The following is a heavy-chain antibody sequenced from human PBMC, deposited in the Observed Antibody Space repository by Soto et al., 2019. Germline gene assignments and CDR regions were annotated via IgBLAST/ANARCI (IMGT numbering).Heavy chain of an antibody. CDR2: MHASGGT. J-gene: IGHJ4*02. D-gene: IGHD2-15*01. Sequence: ETLSLTCSVSGAPISSNDYFWAWIRQPPGRGLEFIASMHASGGTYHASSLKSRATMSLDTSKDQFSLKLQSVTAADTGTYYCAAIVVGATRHSDVDHWGQGTLVTVSS. CDR1: GAPISSNDYF. V-gene: IGHV4-39*01. CDR3: AAIVVGATRHSDVDH.